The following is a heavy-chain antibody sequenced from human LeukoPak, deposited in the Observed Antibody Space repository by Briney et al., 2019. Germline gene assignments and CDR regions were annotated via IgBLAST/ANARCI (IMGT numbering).Heavy chain of an antibody. CDR1: GGAINSYH. CDR2: IYYIGSP. Sequence: SETLSLTCTVSGGAINSYHWTWIRQPPGKGLEWIASIYYIGSPKYNPSLESRVTISVDTSKNQFSLKVNSLTAADTAVYYCARMLAARPDDDRWGQGTLVTVSS. J-gene: IGHJ5*02. D-gene: IGHD6-6*01. V-gene: IGHV4-59*01. CDR3: ARMLAARPDDDR.